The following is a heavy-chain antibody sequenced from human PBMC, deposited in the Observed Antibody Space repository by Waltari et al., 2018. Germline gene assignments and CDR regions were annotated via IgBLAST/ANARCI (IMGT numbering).Heavy chain of an antibody. CDR3: AKGLLRYFDWPLDY. CDR2: ISYDGSNK. CDR1: GFTFSSYG. Sequence: QVQLVESGGGVVQPGRSLRLSCAASGFTFSSYGMHWVRHAPGKGLEWVAVISYDGSNKYYADSVKGRFTISRDNSKNTLYLQMNSLRAEDTAVYYCAKGLLRYFDWPLDYWGQGTLVTVSS. J-gene: IGHJ4*02. D-gene: IGHD3-9*01. V-gene: IGHV3-30*18.